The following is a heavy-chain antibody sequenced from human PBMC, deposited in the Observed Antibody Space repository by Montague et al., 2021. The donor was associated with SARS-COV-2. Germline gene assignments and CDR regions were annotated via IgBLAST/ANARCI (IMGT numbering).Heavy chain of an antibody. J-gene: IGHJ6*02. CDR2: ISWDGGST. D-gene: IGHD1-1*01. V-gene: IGHV3-43*01. CDR1: GFTFDDYT. CDR3: AKDMGAWNYYYGMDV. Sequence: SLRLSCAASGFTFDDYTMHWVRQAPGKGLEWVSLISWDGGSTYYADSVEGRFTISRDNSKNSLYLQMNSLRTEDTALYYCAKDMGAWNYYYGMDVWGQGTTVTVSS.